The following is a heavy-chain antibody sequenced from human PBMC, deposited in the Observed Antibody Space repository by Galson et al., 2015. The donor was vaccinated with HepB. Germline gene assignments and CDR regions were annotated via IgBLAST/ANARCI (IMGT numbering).Heavy chain of an antibody. CDR2: INAGNSNT. D-gene: IGHD2/OR15-2a*01. CDR1: GYTLTGYA. V-gene: IGHV1-3*01. CDR3: ARDLLPRPIDP. Sequence: SVKVSCKASGYTLTGYAMHWVRQAPGQRLEWMGWINAGNSNTKYSQKFQGRVTITRDTSASTAYMELSSLRSEDTAVYYCARDLLPRPIDPWGQGTLVTVSS. J-gene: IGHJ5*02.